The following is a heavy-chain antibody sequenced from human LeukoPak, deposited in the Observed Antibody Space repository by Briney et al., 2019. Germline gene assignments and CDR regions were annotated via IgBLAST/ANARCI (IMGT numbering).Heavy chain of an antibody. V-gene: IGHV3-30*03. CDR3: ARGMTTGYYGMDV. CDR1: GFTFSNFG. J-gene: IGHJ6*02. D-gene: IGHD1-1*01. CDR2: ISYDGRNQ. Sequence: PGGSLRLSCAASGFTFSNFGMYWVRQAPGSGLEWVASISYDGRNQHYADSVKGRFTISRDNAKNTLFLQMNSLRDEDTAVYYCARGMTTGYYGMDVWGQGTTVTVSS.